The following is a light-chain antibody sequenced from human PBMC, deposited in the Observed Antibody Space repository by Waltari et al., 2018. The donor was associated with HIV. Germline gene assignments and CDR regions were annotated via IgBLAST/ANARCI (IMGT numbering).Light chain of an antibody. CDR1: SRDVGSYNL. Sequence: QSALTQPASESGSLRQSITLSCTGTSRDVGSYNLFSGCQQHPGKAPKLMIYEVSKRPSGVSNRFSGSKSGNTASLTISGLQAEDEADYYCCSYVGWSTILYVFGTGTKVTVL. CDR3: CSYVGWSTILYV. V-gene: IGLV2-23*02. J-gene: IGLJ1*01. CDR2: EVS.